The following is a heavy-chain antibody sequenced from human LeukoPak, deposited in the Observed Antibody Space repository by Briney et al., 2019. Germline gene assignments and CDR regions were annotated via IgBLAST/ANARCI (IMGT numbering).Heavy chain of an antibody. CDR1: GGSINSYY. CDR2: IYYSGNT. V-gene: IGHV4-59*01. D-gene: IGHD2/OR15-2a*01. Sequence: SETLSLTCTVSGGSINSYYWSWIRQPPGKGLEYIGHIYYSGNTDYNPSLKSRVTISVDTSKNQFSLNLSSVTAADTAVYYCARWYCSSTTCYHMDVWGKETTVTVSS. J-gene: IGHJ6*03. CDR3: ARWYCSSTTCYHMDV.